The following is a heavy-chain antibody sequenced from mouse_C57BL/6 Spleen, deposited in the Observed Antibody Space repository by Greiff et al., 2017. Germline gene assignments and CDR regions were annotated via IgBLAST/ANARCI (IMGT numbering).Heavy chain of an antibody. Sequence: QVQLQQSGAELVRPGASVKLSCKASGYTFTDYEMHWVKQTPVHGLEWIGSIDPETGGTAYNQKFKGKAILTAAKSSSAAYMVLRSLTAEDSAVYYGTHRLYGNSGDYFDDWGQGTTLTVSS. V-gene: IGHV1-15*01. D-gene: IGHD1-1*01. J-gene: IGHJ2*01. CDR2: IDPETGGT. CDR1: GYTFTDYE. CDR3: THRLYGNSGDYFDD.